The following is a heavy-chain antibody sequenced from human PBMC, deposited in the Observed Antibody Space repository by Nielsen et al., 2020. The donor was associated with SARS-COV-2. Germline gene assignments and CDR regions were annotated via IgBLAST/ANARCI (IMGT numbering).Heavy chain of an antibody. Sequence: GESLKISCAASGFTFRNFGMHWVRQAPGKGLEWVAVIWYDGSNKYYADSVKGRFTISRDNSKNTLYLQMNSLRAEDTAVYYCARDADSYGFDYWGQGTLVTVSS. J-gene: IGHJ4*02. D-gene: IGHD5-18*01. CDR3: ARDADSYGFDY. CDR1: GFTFRNFG. CDR2: IWYDGSNK. V-gene: IGHV3-33*01.